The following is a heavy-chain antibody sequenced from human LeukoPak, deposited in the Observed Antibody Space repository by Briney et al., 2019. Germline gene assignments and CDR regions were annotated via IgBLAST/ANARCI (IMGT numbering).Heavy chain of an antibody. J-gene: IGHJ6*02. CDR2: INPNSGGT. D-gene: IGHD3-22*01. Sequence: ASVKVSCKASGYTFTGYYMHWVRQAPGQGLEWMGWINPNSGGTNYAQEFQGRVTMTRDTSISTAYMELSRLRSDDTAVYYCARDRVTMIVVVTMDYYGMDVWGQGTTVTVSS. V-gene: IGHV1-2*02. CDR1: GYTFTGYY. CDR3: ARDRVTMIVVVTMDYYGMDV.